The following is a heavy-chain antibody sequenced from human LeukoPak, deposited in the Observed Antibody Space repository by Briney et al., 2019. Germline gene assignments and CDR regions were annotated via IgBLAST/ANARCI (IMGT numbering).Heavy chain of an antibody. D-gene: IGHD3-10*01. V-gene: IGHV4-59*12. CDR3: ARDSLWFGEAYGMDV. Sequence: PSETLSLTCTLSGGALSSDYRSWVRQPPGKRLEWIGYIHHSGSTYYNPSLESRVTMSVDTSKSLLSLKLTSVTAADTAVYYCARDSLWFGEAYGMDVWGQGTTVIVSS. CDR1: GGALSSDY. J-gene: IGHJ6*02. CDR2: IHHSGST.